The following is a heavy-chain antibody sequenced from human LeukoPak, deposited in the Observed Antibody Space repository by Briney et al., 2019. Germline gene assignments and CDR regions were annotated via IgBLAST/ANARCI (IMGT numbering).Heavy chain of an antibody. V-gene: IGHV1-3*01. D-gene: IGHD3-10*01. CDR2: INAGNGNT. J-gene: IGHJ4*02. CDR1: GYTFTSYA. Sequence: ASVKVSCKASGYTFTSYAMHWVRQAPGQRLEWMGWINAGNGNTKYSQKFQGRVTITRDTSASTAYMELSSLRSEDTAVYYCARTYYYGSGSSGKYYFDYWGQGTLVTVSS. CDR3: ARTYYYGSGSSGKYYFDY.